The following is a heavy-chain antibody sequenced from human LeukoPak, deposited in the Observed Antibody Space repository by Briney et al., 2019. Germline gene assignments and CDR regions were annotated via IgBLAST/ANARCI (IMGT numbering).Heavy chain of an antibody. D-gene: IGHD3-3*01. V-gene: IGHV1-69*05. CDR1: GGTFSSYA. J-gene: IGHJ6*03. CDR3: ARDSGYYDFWSGYRGYYYMDV. Sequence: SVKVSCKASGGTFSSYAISWVRQAPGQGLEWMGGIIPIVGTANYAQKFEGRVTITTDESTSTAYMEMSSLRSEDTAVYYCARDSGYYDFWSGYRGYYYMDVWGKGTPVTVSS. CDR2: IIPIVGTA.